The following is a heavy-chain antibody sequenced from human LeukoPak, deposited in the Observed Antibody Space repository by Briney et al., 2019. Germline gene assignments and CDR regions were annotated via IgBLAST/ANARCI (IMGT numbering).Heavy chain of an antibody. J-gene: IGHJ5*02. Sequence: PSETLSLTCTVSGYSISSGCYWGWIRQPPGKGLEWIGSMSYSGKIYLNLSLKSRVMISVDTFKNQFFLRLSSVSASDTAVYYCARQWILQRGTNRFDPWGQGTLVTVSS. CDR1: GYSISSGCY. CDR2: MSYSGKI. CDR3: ARQWILQRGTNRFDP. V-gene: IGHV4-38-2*02. D-gene: IGHD2-8*01.